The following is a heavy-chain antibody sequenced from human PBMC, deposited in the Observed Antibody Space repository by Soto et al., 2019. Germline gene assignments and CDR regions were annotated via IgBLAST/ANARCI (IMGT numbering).Heavy chain of an antibody. J-gene: IGHJ4*02. D-gene: IGHD6-6*01. CDR3: AHRRSSAARHEGAFDY. CDR1: GFSLSTSGVG. Sequence: SGPTLVNPTQTLTLTCTFAGFSLSTSGVGVGWIRQPPGKALEWLALMYWDDDKRYSPSLKSRLTITNDTSKNQVVLTMTNMDPVDTATYYCAHRRSSAARHEGAFDYWGQGTLGTVSS. CDR2: MYWDDDK. V-gene: IGHV2-5*02.